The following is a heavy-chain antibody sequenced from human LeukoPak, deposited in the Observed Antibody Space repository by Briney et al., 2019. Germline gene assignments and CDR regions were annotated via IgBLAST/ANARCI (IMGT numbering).Heavy chain of an antibody. CDR3: ARDYHDTSGPDGF. Sequence: GASVTVSCTGSGYTFTNYGINWVRQAPGQGLEWMGWISGYNGNTHYAQKVQDRVTMTTDTATSTAYMELRSLRPDDTAVYYCARDYHDTSGPDGFWGQGTLVTVSS. CDR1: GYTFTNYG. D-gene: IGHD3-22*01. CDR2: ISGYNGNT. V-gene: IGHV1-18*01. J-gene: IGHJ4*02.